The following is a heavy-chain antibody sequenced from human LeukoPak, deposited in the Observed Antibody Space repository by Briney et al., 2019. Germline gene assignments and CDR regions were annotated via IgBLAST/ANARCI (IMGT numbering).Heavy chain of an antibody. Sequence: PGGSLRLSCTASGFTFRSYDMSWVRQAPGKGLEWVSRISGSGGSTYYADSVKGRFTISRDNSKNTLYLQMNSLRAEDTAVYYCAKAKYPFLDYWGQGTLVTVSS. V-gene: IGHV3-23*01. CDR3: AKAKYPFLDY. D-gene: IGHD2/OR15-2a*01. CDR2: ISGSGGST. J-gene: IGHJ4*02. CDR1: GFTFRSYD.